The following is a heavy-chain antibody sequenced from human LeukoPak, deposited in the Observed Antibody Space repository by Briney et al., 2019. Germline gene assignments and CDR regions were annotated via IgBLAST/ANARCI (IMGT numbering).Heavy chain of an antibody. D-gene: IGHD4-23*01. CDR2: FDAEDGKT. CDR1: GYSLTELS. J-gene: IGHJ4*02. V-gene: IGHV1-24*01. Sequence: ASVKVSCKVSGYSLTELSIQWVRQAPGERLEWMGGFDAEDGKTIYAQKFQGRVTMTEDTSIDTAYMDLSSLRSEDTAMYYCARGYGGNSGYWGQGTLVTVSS. CDR3: ARGYGGNSGY.